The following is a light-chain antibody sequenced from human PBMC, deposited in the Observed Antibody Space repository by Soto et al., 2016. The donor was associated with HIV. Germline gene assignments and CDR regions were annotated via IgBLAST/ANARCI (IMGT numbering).Light chain of an antibody. CDR3: NSRDSTGVV. V-gene: IGLV3-19*01. J-gene: IGLJ2*01. CDR2: GKN. CDR1: SLRSYY. Sequence: SSELTQDPAVSVALGQTVRITCQGDSLRSYYASWYQQKPGQAPVLVIYGKNNRPSGIPDRFSGSSSGNTASLTITGAQAEDEADYYCNSRDSTGVVFGGGTQADRP.